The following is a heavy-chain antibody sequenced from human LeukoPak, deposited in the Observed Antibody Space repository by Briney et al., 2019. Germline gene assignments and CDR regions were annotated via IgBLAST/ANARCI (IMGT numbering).Heavy chain of an antibody. CDR2: INPNSGGT. CDR3: ARRSRYCSSTSCRTYYYGMDV. J-gene: IGHJ6*02. CDR1: GYTFTGYY. V-gene: IGHV1-2*02. D-gene: IGHD2-2*01. Sequence: ASVKVSCKASGYTFTGYYMHWVRQAPGQGLEWMGWINPNSGGTNYAQKFQGRVTMTRDTSIGTAYMELSRLRSDDTAVYYCARRSRYCSSTSCRTYYYGMDVWGQGTTVTVSS.